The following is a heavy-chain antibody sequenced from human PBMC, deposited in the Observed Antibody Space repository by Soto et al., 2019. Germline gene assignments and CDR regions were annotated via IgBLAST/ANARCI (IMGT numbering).Heavy chain of an antibody. Sequence: SETLCLTCAVSGDSISTSSYYWAWIRQPPGKGLEWIGNIFYRGSTYYNSSLKSRVTISVDTSKNQFSLKLTSVTAADTAVYFCASAYCSAGTCDPPGHWGQGALVTVSS. CDR1: GDSISTSSYY. V-gene: IGHV4-39*01. J-gene: IGHJ4*02. CDR3: ASAYCSAGTCDPPGH. CDR2: IFYRGST. D-gene: IGHD2-15*01.